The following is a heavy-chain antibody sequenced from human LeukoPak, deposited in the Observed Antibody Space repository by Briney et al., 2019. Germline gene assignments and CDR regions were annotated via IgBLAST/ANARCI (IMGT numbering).Heavy chain of an antibody. D-gene: IGHD3-22*01. CDR3: AKDPTDFDSSGQTYFDY. V-gene: IGHV3-23*01. CDR2: ISTSGGRT. Sequence: GGSLRLSCAASGFTFSSCAMSWVRQAPGKGLEWVSAISTSGGRTFYADSVKGRFTISRDNSKNTLYLQMNSLKAEDTAIYYCAKDPTDFDSSGQTYFDYWGQGTLVTVSS. J-gene: IGHJ4*02. CDR1: GFTFSSCA.